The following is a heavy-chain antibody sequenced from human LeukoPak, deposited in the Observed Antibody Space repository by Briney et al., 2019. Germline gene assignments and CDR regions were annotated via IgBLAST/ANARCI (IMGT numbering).Heavy chain of an antibody. J-gene: IGHJ4*02. D-gene: IGHD3-22*01. CDR2: ISGSGGST. V-gene: IGHV3-23*01. Sequence: PGGSLRLSCAASGFTFSSYAMSWVRQAPGKGLEWVSAISGSGGSTYYADSVKGRFTISRDNSKNTLYLQMNSLRAEDTAVYYCAKDGLRITMIVVANRGGDYWGQGTLVTVSS. CDR3: AKDGLRITMIVVANRGGDY. CDR1: GFTFSSYA.